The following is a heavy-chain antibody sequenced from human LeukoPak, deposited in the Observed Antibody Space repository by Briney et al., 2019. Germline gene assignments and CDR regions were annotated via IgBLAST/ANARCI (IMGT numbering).Heavy chain of an antibody. CDR3: ARGSLWFGESHFDY. D-gene: IGHD3-10*01. CDR1: GYTFTSYG. Sequence: ATVKVSCKASGYTFTSYGISWVRQAPGQGLEWMGCISAYNGNTNYAQKLQGRVTTTTDTSTSTAYMELRSLRSDDTAVYYCARGSLWFGESHFDYWGQGTLVTVSS. J-gene: IGHJ4*02. V-gene: IGHV1-18*01. CDR2: ISAYNGNT.